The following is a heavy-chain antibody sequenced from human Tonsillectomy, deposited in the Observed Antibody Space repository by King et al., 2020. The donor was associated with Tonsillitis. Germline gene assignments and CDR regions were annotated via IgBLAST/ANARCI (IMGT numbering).Heavy chain of an antibody. Sequence: VQLVESGAEVKKPGASVKVSCKASGYTFTSYYMHWVRQAPGQGLEWMGIINPSGGSTSYAQKFQGRVTMTRDTSTSTVYMELSSLRSEDTAVYYCARGGVIVVVITPDDAFDIWGQGKMVTVSS. CDR1: GYTFTSYY. J-gene: IGHJ3*02. CDR2: INPSGGST. V-gene: IGHV1-46*01. D-gene: IGHD3-22*01. CDR3: ARGGVIVVVITPDDAFDI.